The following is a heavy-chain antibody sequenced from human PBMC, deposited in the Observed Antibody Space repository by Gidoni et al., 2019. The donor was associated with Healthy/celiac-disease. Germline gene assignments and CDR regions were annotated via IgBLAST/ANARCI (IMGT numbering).Heavy chain of an antibody. CDR2: INSEGSST. D-gene: IGHD3-9*01. Sequence: EVQLVESGGGLVQPGGSLRLSCAASGFTFSSYWMHWVRQAPGKGLVWVSRINSEGSSTSYADSVKGRFTISRDNAKNTLYLQMNSLRAEDTAVYYCARVYDILTGFDYWGQGTLVTVSS. J-gene: IGHJ4*02. CDR1: GFTFSSYW. V-gene: IGHV3-74*01. CDR3: ARVYDILTGFDY.